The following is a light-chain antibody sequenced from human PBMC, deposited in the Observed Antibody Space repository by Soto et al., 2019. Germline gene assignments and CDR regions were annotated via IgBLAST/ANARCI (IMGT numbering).Light chain of an antibody. CDR2: AAS. CDR1: QSISIY. V-gene: IGKV1-39*01. Sequence: IQMTQYPSSLSASVGDIVTITFRASQSISIYLNWYQQKPGKAPKVLIYAASSLQSGVPPRFSGSGSGTDFTLTISSLQPEDFATYFCQQSYNIPRATFGQGTKVDIK. CDR3: QQSYNIPRAT. J-gene: IGKJ1*01.